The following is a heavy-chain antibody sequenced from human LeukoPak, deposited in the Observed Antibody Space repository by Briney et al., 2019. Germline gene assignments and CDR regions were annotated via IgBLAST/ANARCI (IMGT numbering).Heavy chain of an antibody. Sequence: PGGSLRLSCAASGFTFSSYAMSWVRQAPGKGLEWVSAISGSGGSTYYADSVKGRFTISRDNSKNTLYLQMNSLRAEDTAVYYCAKDIGALYDYVWGSYRPTGWFDPWDQGTLVTVSS. CDR2: ISGSGGST. V-gene: IGHV3-23*01. CDR1: GFTFSSYA. CDR3: AKDIGALYDYVWGSYRPTGWFDP. D-gene: IGHD3-16*02. J-gene: IGHJ5*02.